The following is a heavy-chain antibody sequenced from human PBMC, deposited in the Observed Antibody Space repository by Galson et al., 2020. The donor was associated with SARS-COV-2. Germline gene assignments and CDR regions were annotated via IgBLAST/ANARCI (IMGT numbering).Heavy chain of an antibody. Sequence: ETSETLSLTCTVSGGSISSYYWSWIRQPAGKGLEWIGRIYTSGSTNYNPSLKSRVTMSVDTSKNQFSLKLSSVTAADTAVYYCAREAEVAARPYYFDYWGQGTLVTVSS. CDR2: IYTSGST. CDR3: AREAEVAARPYYFDY. J-gene: IGHJ4*02. CDR1: GGSISSYY. D-gene: IGHD6-6*01. V-gene: IGHV4-4*07.